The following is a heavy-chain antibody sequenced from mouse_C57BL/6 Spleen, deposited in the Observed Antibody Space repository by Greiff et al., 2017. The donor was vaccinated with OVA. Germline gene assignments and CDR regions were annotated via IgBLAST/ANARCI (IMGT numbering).Heavy chain of an antibody. CDR1: GYTFTSYW. V-gene: IGHV1-55*01. Sequence: QVQLQQPGAELVKPGASVKMSCKASGYTFTSYWITWVKQRPGQGLEWIGDIYPGSGSTNYNEKFKSKATLTVDTSSSTAYMQLSSLTSENSAVYYCARYTTVVAGDYWGQGTTLTVSS. J-gene: IGHJ2*01. CDR3: ARYTTVVAGDY. CDR2: IYPGSGST. D-gene: IGHD1-1*01.